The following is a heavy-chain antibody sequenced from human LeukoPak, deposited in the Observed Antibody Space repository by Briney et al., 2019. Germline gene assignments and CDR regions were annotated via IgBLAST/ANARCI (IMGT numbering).Heavy chain of an antibody. CDR3: ARLVPDPLDY. J-gene: IGHJ4*02. CDR2: IIPIFGTA. D-gene: IGHD3-10*01. Sequence: ASVKVSCKASGYTFTSYYMHWVRQAPGQGLEWMGGIIPIFGTANYAQKFQGRVTITRDTSASTAYMELSSLRSEDTAVYYCARLVPDPLDYWGQGTLVTVSS. V-gene: IGHV1-46*01. CDR1: GYTFTSYY.